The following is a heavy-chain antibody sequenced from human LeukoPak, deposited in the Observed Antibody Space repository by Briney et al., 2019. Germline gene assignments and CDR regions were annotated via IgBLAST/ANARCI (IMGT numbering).Heavy chain of an antibody. Sequence: GGSLRLSCAASGFTFSTYAMHWVRQAPGKGLEWVAVISYDGSSKYYADSVKGRFTISRDNSKNTLYLQMNSLRAEDTAVYYCARRAGAYSHPYDYWGQGTLVTVSS. CDR3: ARRAGAYSHPYDY. J-gene: IGHJ4*02. CDR1: GFTFSTYA. D-gene: IGHD4/OR15-4a*01. V-gene: IGHV3-30*14. CDR2: ISYDGSSK.